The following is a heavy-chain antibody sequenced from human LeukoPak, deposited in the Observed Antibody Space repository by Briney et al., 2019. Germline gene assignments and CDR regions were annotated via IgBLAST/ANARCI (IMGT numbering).Heavy chain of an antibody. V-gene: IGHV4-59*01. Sequence: PSETLSLTCTVSVGSISNYYWSWIRQPPGKGLEWIGYIYYSGSTNYNPSLKSRVTISVDTSKNQFSLKLSSVTAADTAVYYCARINYAGYYYGMDVWGQGTTVTVSS. CDR3: ARINYAGYYYGMDV. J-gene: IGHJ6*02. D-gene: IGHD3-16*01. CDR2: IYYSGST. CDR1: VGSISNYY.